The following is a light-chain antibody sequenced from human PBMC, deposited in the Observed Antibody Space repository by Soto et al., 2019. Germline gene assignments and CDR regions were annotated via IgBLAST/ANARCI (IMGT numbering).Light chain of an antibody. J-gene: IGKJ4*01. CDR1: QTITT. Sequence: EIVLTQSPGTLSLSPGARATLSCRASQTITTLAWYQRKPGQAPRLLIYRVSSRATGVPDRFSGSGSGTDYTLTISRLEPEDFAVYYCQQYGNLPLTFGGGTKVDIK. V-gene: IGKV3-20*01. CDR3: QQYGNLPLT. CDR2: RVS.